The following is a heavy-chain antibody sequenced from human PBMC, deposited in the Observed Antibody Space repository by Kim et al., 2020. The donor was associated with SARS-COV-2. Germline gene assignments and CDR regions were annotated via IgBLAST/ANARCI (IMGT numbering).Heavy chain of an antibody. D-gene: IGHD6-13*01. CDR1: GFTFSSYS. CDR3: ARVMGSSWRDY. V-gene: IGHV3-48*04. Sequence: GGSLRLSCAASGFTFSSYSMNWVRQAPGKGLEWVSYISSSSSTIYYADSVKGRFTISRDNAKNSLYLQMNSLRAEDTAVYYCARVMGSSWRDYWGQGTLVTVSS. J-gene: IGHJ4*02. CDR2: ISSSSSTI.